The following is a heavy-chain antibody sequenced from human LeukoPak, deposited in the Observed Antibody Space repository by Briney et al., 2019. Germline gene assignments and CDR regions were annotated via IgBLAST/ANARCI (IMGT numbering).Heavy chain of an antibody. Sequence: SETLSLTCAVSGGSISSSGYYWGWIRQPPGKGLEWIGSIYYSGSTYYNPSLKSRVTISVDTSKDQFSLKLSSVTAADTAVYYCASQYYYGSGSYGWSYGMDVWGQGTTVTVSS. CDR2: IYYSGST. CDR1: GGSISSSGYY. J-gene: IGHJ6*02. V-gene: IGHV4-39*01. CDR3: ASQYYYGSGSYGWSYGMDV. D-gene: IGHD3-10*01.